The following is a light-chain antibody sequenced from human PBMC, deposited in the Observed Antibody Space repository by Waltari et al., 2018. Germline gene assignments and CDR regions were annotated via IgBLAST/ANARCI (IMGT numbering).Light chain of an antibody. CDR3: QHYVRLPAT. CDR2: GAS. J-gene: IGKJ1*01. CDR1: QSVSRT. V-gene: IGKV3-20*01. Sequence: EIVLTQSPGTLSLSPGERATLSCRASQSVSRTLAWYQQKPGKAPKLLIYGASIRATGIADRFTGSGSGTDFSLTISSLEPEDFAIYCCQHYVRLPATFGQGTKVEIK.